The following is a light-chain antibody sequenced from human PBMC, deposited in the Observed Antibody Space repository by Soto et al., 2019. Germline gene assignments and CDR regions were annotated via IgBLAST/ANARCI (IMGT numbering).Light chain of an antibody. J-gene: IGKJ1*01. V-gene: IGKV3-11*01. CDR3: QQRSNWPWT. Sequence: EIVLTHSPATLSLSPWEIATLSCGASQSVSSYLAWYQQKPGQAPRLLIYDASNRATGIPARFSGSGSGTDFTLTISSLEPEDFAVYYCQQRSNWPWTFGHGTKVDIK. CDR2: DAS. CDR1: QSVSSY.